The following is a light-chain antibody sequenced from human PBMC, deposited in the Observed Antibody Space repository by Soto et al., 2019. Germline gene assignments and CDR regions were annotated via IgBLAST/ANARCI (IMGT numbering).Light chain of an antibody. Sequence: QSVLTQPPSVSGAPGQGVTISCTGRSSNIGAGFDVHWYQQLPGAAPKLLIFGNSNRPSGVPDRSSASKSGTSASLAITGLQPEDEADYYCQSYDSNSWVFGGGTQLTVL. V-gene: IGLV1-40*01. J-gene: IGLJ3*02. CDR3: QSYDSNSWV. CDR1: SSNIGAGFD. CDR2: GNS.